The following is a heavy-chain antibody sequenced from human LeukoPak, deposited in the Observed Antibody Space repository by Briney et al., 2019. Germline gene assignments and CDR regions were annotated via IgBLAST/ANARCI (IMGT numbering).Heavy chain of an antibody. CDR3: ARGTGRLIAAAGPDAFDI. CDR1: GGTFSSYA. J-gene: IGHJ3*02. CDR2: IIPIFGTA. V-gene: IGHV1-69*05. Sequence: GSSVKVSCKASGGTFSSYAISWVRQAPGQGLEWMGGIIPIFGTANYAQKFQGRVTITTDESTSTAYMELSSLRSEDTAVYYCARGTGRLIAAAGPDAFDIWGQGTMVTVSS. D-gene: IGHD6-13*01.